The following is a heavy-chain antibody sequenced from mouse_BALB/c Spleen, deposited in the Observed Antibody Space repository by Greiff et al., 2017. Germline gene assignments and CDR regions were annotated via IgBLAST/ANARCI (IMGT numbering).Heavy chain of an antibody. CDR1: GYAFTNYL. J-gene: IGHJ4*01. CDR3: ARGDYRYDDAMDY. Sequence: QVHVKQSGAELVRPVTSVKVSCKASGYAFTNYLIEWVKQRPGQGLEWIGVINPGSGGTNYNEKFKGKATLTADKSSSTAYMQLSSLTSDDSAVYFCARGDYRYDDAMDYWGQGTSVTVSS. CDR2: INPGSGGT. V-gene: IGHV1-54*01. D-gene: IGHD2-14*01.